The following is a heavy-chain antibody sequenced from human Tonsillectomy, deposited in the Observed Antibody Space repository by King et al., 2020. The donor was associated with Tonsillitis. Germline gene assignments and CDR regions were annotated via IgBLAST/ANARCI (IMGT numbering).Heavy chain of an antibody. CDR2: IYYTGST. V-gene: IGHV4-39*07. CDR1: GGSISSTSYY. Sequence: LQLQESGPGLVKPSETLSLTCTVSGGSISSTSYYWGWIRQPPGKGLEWIGSIYYTGSTYCNPSLKSRVTISADTSKSQFSLRLSSVTAADTAVYYCAGLVPGSGILTNYHSPGGDTYYYGMDVWGQGTTVTVSS. CDR3: AGLVPGSGILTNYHSPGGDTYYYGMDV. D-gene: IGHD3-9*01. J-gene: IGHJ6*02.